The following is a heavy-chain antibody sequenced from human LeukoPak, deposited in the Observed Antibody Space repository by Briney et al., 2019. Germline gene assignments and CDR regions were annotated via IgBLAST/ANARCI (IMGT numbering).Heavy chain of an antibody. Sequence: GGSLRLSCAASGFTFSRYSMNWVRQAPGKGLEWVSTISHSGYDIYYADSVKGRFTISRDNAKNSLSLQMNNLRIDDTAVYYCANHLACGSTTCPSFDHWGQGTLVTVSS. V-gene: IGHV3-21*01. CDR1: GFTFSRYS. D-gene: IGHD2-2*01. J-gene: IGHJ4*02. CDR3: ANHLACGSTTCPSFDH. CDR2: ISHSGYDI.